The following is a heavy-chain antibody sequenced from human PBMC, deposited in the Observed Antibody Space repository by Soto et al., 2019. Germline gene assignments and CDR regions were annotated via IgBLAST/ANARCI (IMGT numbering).Heavy chain of an antibody. Sequence: GGSLRLSCAASGFTVTSNYMSWVGQAPGKGLEWVSIIYSGGSTYYADSVKGRFTISRDNSKNTLYLQMNSLRAEDTAIYYCGGGVGSSRLYAIRYWGQGSLVTVSS. D-gene: IGHD3-16*01. CDR2: IYSGGST. J-gene: IGHJ4*02. CDR3: GGGVGSSRLYAIRY. CDR1: GFTVTSNY. V-gene: IGHV3-53*01.